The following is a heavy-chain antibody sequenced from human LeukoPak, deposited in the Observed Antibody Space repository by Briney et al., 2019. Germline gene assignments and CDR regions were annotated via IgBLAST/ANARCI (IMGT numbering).Heavy chain of an antibody. Sequence: GGSLRLSCAASGFTFSSYSMNWVRQAPGKGLEWVSSISSSSSYIYYADSVKGRFTISRDNAKNSLYLQMNSLRAEDTAVYYCARDRERIAAAGTYFDYWGQGTLVTVSS. D-gene: IGHD6-13*01. J-gene: IGHJ4*02. CDR1: GFTFSSYS. CDR3: ARDRERIAAAGTYFDY. CDR2: ISSSSSYI. V-gene: IGHV3-21*01.